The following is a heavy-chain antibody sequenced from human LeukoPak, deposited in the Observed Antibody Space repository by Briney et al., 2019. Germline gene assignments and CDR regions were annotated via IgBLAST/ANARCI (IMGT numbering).Heavy chain of an antibody. CDR2: IYTSGST. Sequence: SETLSLTCTVSGDSISTHYWSWIRQPPGKGLEWIGYIYTSGSTNYNPSLKSRVTISVDTSKNQFSLKLSSVTAADTAVYYCARHGGDYFFSLDYWGQGTLVTVSS. CDR1: GDSISTHY. J-gene: IGHJ4*02. D-gene: IGHD4-17*01. V-gene: IGHV4-4*09. CDR3: ARHGGDYFFSLDY.